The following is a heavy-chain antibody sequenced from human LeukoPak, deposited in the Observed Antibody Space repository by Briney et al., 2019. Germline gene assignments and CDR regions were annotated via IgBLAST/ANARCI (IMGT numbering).Heavy chain of an antibody. D-gene: IGHD3-3*01. CDR1: GFSFRSYE. J-gene: IGHJ1*01. V-gene: IGHV3-48*03. CDR3: ASTIFGLIAL. CDR2: ISTSGSTI. Sequence: GGSLRLSCAASGFSFRSYEMNWVRQAPGKGLEWVSYISTSGSTIYYADSVRGRFTISRDNAKNSLYLQMNSLRVGDTAVYYCASTIFGLIALWGQGTLVTVSS.